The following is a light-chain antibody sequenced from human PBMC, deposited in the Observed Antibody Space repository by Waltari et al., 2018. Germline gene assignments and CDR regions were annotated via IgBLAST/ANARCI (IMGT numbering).Light chain of an antibody. V-gene: IGKV3-20*01. CDR1: QSISRY. Sequence: IMLTQSPGTLSLSPRERATLSCRASQSISRYLAWYQQKPGQAPRLLIYGASTRATGIPDRFSGSGSGTDFRLTISGLEPEDSAVYYCQHHFRLPATFGQGTKVEIK. J-gene: IGKJ1*01. CDR2: GAS. CDR3: QHHFRLPAT.